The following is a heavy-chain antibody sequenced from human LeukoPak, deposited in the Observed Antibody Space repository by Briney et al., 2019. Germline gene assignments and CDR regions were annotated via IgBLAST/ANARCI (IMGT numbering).Heavy chain of an antibody. D-gene: IGHD2-15*01. Sequence: SQTLSLTCTVSGGSISSGSYYWSWIRQPAGKGLEWIGRIYTSGSTNYNPSLKSRVTISMDKSKNQFSLNLSSVTAADTAVYYCARPYCSGGSCSFDYWGQGTLVTVSS. V-gene: IGHV4-61*02. CDR1: GGSISSGSYY. J-gene: IGHJ4*02. CDR3: ARPYCSGGSCSFDY. CDR2: IYTSGST.